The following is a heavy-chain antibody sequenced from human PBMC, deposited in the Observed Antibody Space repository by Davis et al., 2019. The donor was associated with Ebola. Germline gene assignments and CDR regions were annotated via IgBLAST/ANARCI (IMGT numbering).Heavy chain of an antibody. V-gene: IGHV1-2*06. J-gene: IGHJ4*02. CDR2: INPNSGGT. CDR3: AREVGALSIFDY. Sequence: AASVKVSCKASGYTFTGYYMHWVRQAPGQGLEWMGRINPNSGGTNYAQKFQGRVTMTRDTSISTAYMELSRLRSEDTAVYYCAREVGALSIFDYWGQGTLVTVSS. D-gene: IGHD1-26*01. CDR1: GYTFTGYY.